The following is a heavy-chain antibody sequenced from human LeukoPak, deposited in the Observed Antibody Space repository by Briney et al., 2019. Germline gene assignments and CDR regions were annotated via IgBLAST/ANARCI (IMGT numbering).Heavy chain of an antibody. CDR2: IWYDGSNK. V-gene: IGHV3-33*01. J-gene: IGHJ5*02. D-gene: IGHD3-10*01. Sequence: PGGSLRLSCAASGFTFSSYGMHWVRQAPGKGLEWVAVIWYDGSNKYYADSVKGRFTISRDNSKNTLYLQMNSLRAEDTAVYYCARDKGLLWFGETTYNWFDPWGQGTLVTVSS. CDR3: ARDKGLLWFGETTYNWFDP. CDR1: GFTFSSYG.